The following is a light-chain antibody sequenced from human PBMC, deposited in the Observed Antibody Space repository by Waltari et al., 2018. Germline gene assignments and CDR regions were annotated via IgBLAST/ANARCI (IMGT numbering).Light chain of an antibody. J-gene: IGLJ1*01. CDR1: SYNIGGGYD. Sequence: QSVLTQPHSVSGAPVQGVPISSPGTSYNIGGGYDATGYQHVPGTAPKPRIFANTMRPSGVPDRFSASKSGASASLAISGLQAEDEADYYCQSYDSSLIGYVFGKGTKVTVL. CDR3: QSYDSSLIGYV. V-gene: IGLV1-40*01. CDR2: ANT.